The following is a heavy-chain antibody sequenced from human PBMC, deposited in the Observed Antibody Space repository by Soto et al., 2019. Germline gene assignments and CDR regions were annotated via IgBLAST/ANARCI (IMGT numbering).Heavy chain of an antibody. D-gene: IGHD2-2*02. CDR3: AKDLIGVVPAAIRGHYYYYGMDV. CDR2: ISYDGSNK. J-gene: IGHJ6*02. V-gene: IGHV3-30*18. Sequence: GWSVRLSCAASGFTFSSYGMQWVRQAPGKGLEWVAVISYDGSNKYYADSVKGRFTISRDNSKNTLYLQMNSLRAEDTAVYYCAKDLIGVVPAAIRGHYYYYGMDVCGQGTTVTGSS. CDR1: GFTFSSYG.